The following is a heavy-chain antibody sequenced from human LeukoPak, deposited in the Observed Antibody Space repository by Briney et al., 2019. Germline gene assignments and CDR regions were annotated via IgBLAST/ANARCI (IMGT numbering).Heavy chain of an antibody. Sequence: ASVKVSCKVSGYTLTELSMHWVRQAPGIGLEWMGGFDPEDGETIYAQKFQGRVTMTEDTSTDTAYMELSSLRSEDTAVYYCATSKWGTGTTFFYWGQGTLVTVSS. CDR1: GYTLTELS. D-gene: IGHD1-7*01. J-gene: IGHJ4*02. CDR3: ATSKWGTGTTFFY. CDR2: FDPEDGET. V-gene: IGHV1-24*01.